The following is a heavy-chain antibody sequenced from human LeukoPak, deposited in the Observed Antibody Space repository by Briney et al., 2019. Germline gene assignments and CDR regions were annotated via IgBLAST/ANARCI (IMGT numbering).Heavy chain of an antibody. V-gene: IGHV4-39*07. D-gene: IGHD4-23*01. J-gene: IGHJ4*02. CDR2: IYYSGST. CDR3: ARDHDYGGNKYDY. Sequence: SETLSLTCTVSGGSISSSSYYWGWIRQPPGKGLEWIGSIYYSGSTYYNPSLKSRVTISVDTSKNQFSLKLSSVTAADTAVYYCARDHDYGGNKYDYWGQGTLVTVSS. CDR1: GGSISSSSYY.